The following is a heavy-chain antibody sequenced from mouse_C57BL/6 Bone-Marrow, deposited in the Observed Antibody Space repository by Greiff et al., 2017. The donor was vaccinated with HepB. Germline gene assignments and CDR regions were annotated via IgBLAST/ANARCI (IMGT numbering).Heavy chain of an antibody. Sequence: VQLQQSGAELVRPGASVTLSCKASGYTFTDYEMHWVKQTPVHGLEWIGAIDPETGGTAYNQKFKGKAILTADKSSSTAYMELRSLTSEDSAVYYCTRWNYGSYYFDYWGQGTTLTVSS. CDR1: GYTFTDYE. D-gene: IGHD1-1*01. CDR3: TRWNYGSYYFDY. V-gene: IGHV1-15*01. CDR2: IDPETGGT. J-gene: IGHJ2*01.